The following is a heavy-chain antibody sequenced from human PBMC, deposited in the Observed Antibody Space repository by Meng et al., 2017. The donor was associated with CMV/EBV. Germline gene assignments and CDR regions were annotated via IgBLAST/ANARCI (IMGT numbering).Heavy chain of an antibody. CDR2: IIPIFGTA. CDR3: ARSGPQYSYSNRPGYYYYYGMDV. Sequence: SVKVSCKASGGTFSSYAISWVRQAPRQGLEWMGGIIPIFGTANYAQKFQGRVTITTDESTSTAYMELSSLRSEDTAVYYCARSGPQYSYSNRPGYYYYYGMDVWGQGTTVTVSS. V-gene: IGHV1-69*05. J-gene: IGHJ6*02. D-gene: IGHD4-11*01. CDR1: GGTFSSYA.